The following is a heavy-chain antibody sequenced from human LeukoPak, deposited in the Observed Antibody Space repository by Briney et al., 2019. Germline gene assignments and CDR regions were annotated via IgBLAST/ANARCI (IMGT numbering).Heavy chain of an antibody. CDR3: ARGAGYSYGDAFDI. J-gene: IGHJ3*02. Sequence: SQTLSLTCDVSGGSISSGDYSWSWIRQPPGKGLQWIGYIYHSGNTYYNPSLKSRVTISIDRSKNQFSLKLSSVTAADTAVYYCARGAGYSYGDAFDIWGQGTMVTVSS. CDR1: GGSISSGDYS. V-gene: IGHV4-30-2*01. D-gene: IGHD5-18*01. CDR2: IYHSGNT.